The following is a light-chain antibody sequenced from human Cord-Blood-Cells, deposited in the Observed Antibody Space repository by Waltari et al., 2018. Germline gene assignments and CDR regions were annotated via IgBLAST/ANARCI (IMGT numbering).Light chain of an antibody. V-gene: IGKV1-33*01. CDR3: QQYDNLPYS. Sequence: QMSQYSSSLSAFEGDRVTITCQASQDISNYLNWYQQKPGKAPKLLIYDASNLETGVPSRFSGSGSGTDFTFTISSLQPEDIATYYCQQYDNLPYSFGQGTKLEIK. J-gene: IGKJ2*03. CDR1: QDISNY. CDR2: DAS.